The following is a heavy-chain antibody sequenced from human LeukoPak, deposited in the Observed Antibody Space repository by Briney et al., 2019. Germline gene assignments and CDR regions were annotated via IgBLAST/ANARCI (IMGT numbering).Heavy chain of an antibody. CDR3: ARSFSPPRSDYYYYYGMDV. CDR2: IIPIFGTA. CDR1: GGTFSSYA. Sequence: ASVKVSCMASGGTFSSYAISWVRQAPGQGLEWMGGIIPIFGTANYAQKFQGRVTITADESTSTAYMELSSLRSEDTAVYYCARSFSPPRSDYYYYYGMDVWGQGTTVTVSS. V-gene: IGHV1-69*13. J-gene: IGHJ6*02.